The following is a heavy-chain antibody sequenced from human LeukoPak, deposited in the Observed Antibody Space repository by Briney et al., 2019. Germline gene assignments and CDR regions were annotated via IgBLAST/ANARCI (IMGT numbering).Heavy chain of an antibody. CDR1: GYTFTGYY. J-gene: IGHJ4*02. D-gene: IGHD4-11*01. Sequence: GASVKVSCKASGYTFTGYYMHWVRQAPGQGLEWMGWINPNSGGTNYAQKFQGRVTMTRDTSISTAYMELSRLRSDDTAVYYCARETAEEINDYSNPGPGKHEPQSRDYWGQGTLVTVSS. CDR3: ARETAEEINDYSNPGPGKHEPQSRDY. CDR2: INPNSGGT. V-gene: IGHV1-2*02.